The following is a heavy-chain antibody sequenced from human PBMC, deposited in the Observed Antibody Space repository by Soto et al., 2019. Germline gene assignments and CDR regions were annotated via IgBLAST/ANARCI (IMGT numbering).Heavy chain of an antibody. CDR3: AGDPGAVCDY. J-gene: IGHJ4*02. CDR2: NSAYNGNT. D-gene: IGHD1-26*01. CDR1: GYTFTSYG. V-gene: IGHV1-18*01. Sequence: QVQLVQSGAEVKKPGASVKVSCKASGYTFTSYGISWVRQAPGQGLEWMGWNSAYNGNTNYAQKRQGRVTMTPDTSTSTAYMELRSLRSDDTGVYSCAGDPGAVCDYWGQGTLVTVSS.